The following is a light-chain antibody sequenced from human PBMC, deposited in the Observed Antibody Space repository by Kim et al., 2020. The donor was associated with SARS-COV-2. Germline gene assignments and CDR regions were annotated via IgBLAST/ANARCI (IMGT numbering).Light chain of an antibody. J-gene: IGKJ1*01. CDR2: DAS. V-gene: IGKV3-11*01. Sequence: SLHPGERATLSCRASQGVSSYVAWYQDKPGQAPRLLIYDASKRATGIPARFSGSGFGTDFTLTISSLEPEDFAVYYCQQRNNWATFGQGTKVDIK. CDR3: QQRNNWAT. CDR1: QGVSSY.